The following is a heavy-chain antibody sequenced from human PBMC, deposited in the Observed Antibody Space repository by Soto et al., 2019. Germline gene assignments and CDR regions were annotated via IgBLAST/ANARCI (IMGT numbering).Heavy chain of an antibody. V-gene: IGHV3-23*01. J-gene: IGHJ4*02. CDR3: AKGGRGYSYGSVIVSTRFDY. CDR2: ISGSGGST. Sequence: GGSLRLSCAASGFTFSSYAMSWVRQAPGKGLEWVSAISGSGGSTYYADSVKGRFTISRDNSKNTLYLQMNSLRAEDTAVYYCAKGGRGYSYGSVIVSTRFDYWGQGTLVTVSS. CDR1: GFTFSSYA. D-gene: IGHD5-18*01.